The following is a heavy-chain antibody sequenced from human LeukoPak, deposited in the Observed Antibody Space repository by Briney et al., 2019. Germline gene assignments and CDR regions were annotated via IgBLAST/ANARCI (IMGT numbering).Heavy chain of an antibody. CDR3: ARPAAGLGGFDY. CDR1: GYSLTAYW. J-gene: IGHJ4*02. D-gene: IGHD3-16*01. Sequence: GEPLKISCRGSGYSLTAYWIAWVRQMPGKGLEWMATIYPGDSATTYSPSFQGQVTISADKSITTAYLQWSSLKASDTAMYYCARPAAGLGGFDYWGQGTLVTVSS. CDR2: IYPGDSAT. V-gene: IGHV5-51*01.